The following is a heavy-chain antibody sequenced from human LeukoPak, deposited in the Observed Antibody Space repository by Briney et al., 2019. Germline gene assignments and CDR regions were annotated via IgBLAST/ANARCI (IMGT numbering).Heavy chain of an antibody. Sequence: PSETLSLTCTVSGGSISSYYWSWIRQPPGKGLEWIGYIYYSGSTNYNPSLKSRVTISVDTSKNQFSLKLSSVTAADTAVYYCARVNPGYRPDALDIWGKGTLVTVSS. CDR3: ARVNPGYRPDALDI. V-gene: IGHV4-59*01. CDR2: IYYSGST. J-gene: IGHJ3*02. D-gene: IGHD6-13*01. CDR1: GGSISSYY.